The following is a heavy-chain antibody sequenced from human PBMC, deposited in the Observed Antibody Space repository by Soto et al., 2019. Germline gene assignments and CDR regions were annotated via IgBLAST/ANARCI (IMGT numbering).Heavy chain of an antibody. D-gene: IGHD6-13*01. CDR3: ARIAPIAAAGPVDY. Sequence: QVQRVQSGAEVKKPGASVKVSCKASGYTFTSYDINWVRQATGQGLEWMGWMNPNSGNTGYAQKFQGRVTMTRNTSISTAYMELSSLRSEDTAVYYCARIAPIAAAGPVDYWGQGTLVTVSS. V-gene: IGHV1-8*01. CDR1: GYTFTSYD. CDR2: MNPNSGNT. J-gene: IGHJ4*02.